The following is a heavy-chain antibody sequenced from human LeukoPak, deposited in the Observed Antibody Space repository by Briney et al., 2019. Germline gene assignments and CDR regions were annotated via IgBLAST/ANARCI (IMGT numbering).Heavy chain of an antibody. D-gene: IGHD5-18*01. CDR2: INPSGGST. J-gene: IGHJ5*02. CDR1: GYTFTSYY. Sequence: GASVKVSCKASGYTFTSYYMHWVRQAPGQGLEWMGIINPSGGSTSYAQKFQGRVTMTRDMSTSTVYMELSSLRSEDTAVYYCARDYQSGYSYGHSWFDPWGQGTLVTVSS. V-gene: IGHV1-46*01. CDR3: ARDYQSGYSYGHSWFDP.